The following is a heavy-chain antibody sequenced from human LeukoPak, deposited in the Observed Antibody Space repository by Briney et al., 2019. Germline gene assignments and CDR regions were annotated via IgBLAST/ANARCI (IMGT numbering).Heavy chain of an antibody. CDR3: AKDPSGAYYGRLNYFDY. CDR1: GFTFSNYA. J-gene: IGHJ4*02. Sequence: GGSLRLSCAASGFTFSNYAMSWVRQAPGKGLEWVSAISGSGGSTYYADSVKGRFTISRDNSKNTLYLQMNSLRAEDTAVYYCAKDPSGAYYGRLNYFDYWGQGTLVTVSS. D-gene: IGHD3-10*01. CDR2: ISGSGGST. V-gene: IGHV3-23*01.